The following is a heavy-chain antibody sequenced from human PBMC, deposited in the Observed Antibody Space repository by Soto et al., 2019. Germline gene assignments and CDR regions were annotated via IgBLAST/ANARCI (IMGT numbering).Heavy chain of an antibody. V-gene: IGHV2-5*02. CDR3: AHATGFGEVFFDY. CDR2: IYWDDDK. Sequence: QITLKESGPTLVRPTQTLTLTCTFSGFSLSSSGVAVGWIRQPPGEALEWLALIYWDDDKRHSPSLKSRLTITKDTSRRQVVLTMTNMDPVDTAPYYCAHATGFGEVFFDYWGHGILVTVSS. D-gene: IGHD3-10*01. J-gene: IGHJ4*01. CDR1: GFSLSSSGVA.